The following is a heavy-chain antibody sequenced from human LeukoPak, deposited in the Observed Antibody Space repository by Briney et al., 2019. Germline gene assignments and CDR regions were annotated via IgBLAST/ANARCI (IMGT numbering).Heavy chain of an antibody. D-gene: IGHD3-3*01. CDR3: ARVFVARKYYDFWSGKRQDYYMDV. CDR1: GGSISSYY. J-gene: IGHJ6*03. Sequence: SETLSLTCTVSGGSISSYYWSWIRQPPGKGLEWIGYIYYSGSTNYNPSLKSRVTMSVDTSKNQFSLKLSSVTAADTAVYYCARVFVARKYYDFWSGKRQDYYMDVWGKGTTVTVSS. CDR2: IYYSGST. V-gene: IGHV4-59*01.